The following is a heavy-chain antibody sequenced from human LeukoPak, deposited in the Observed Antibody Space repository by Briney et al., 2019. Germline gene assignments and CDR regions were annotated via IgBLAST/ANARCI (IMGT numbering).Heavy chain of an antibody. D-gene: IGHD3-3*01. Sequence: ASVKVSCTASSYTFTSYGISWVRQAPGQGLEWMGWISAYNGNTNYAQKLQGRVTMTTDTSTSTAYMELRSLRSDDTAVYYCARERQRITIFGVVTDYFDYWGQGTLVTVSS. CDR1: SYTFTSYG. V-gene: IGHV1-18*01. CDR2: ISAYNGNT. J-gene: IGHJ4*02. CDR3: ARERQRITIFGVVTDYFDY.